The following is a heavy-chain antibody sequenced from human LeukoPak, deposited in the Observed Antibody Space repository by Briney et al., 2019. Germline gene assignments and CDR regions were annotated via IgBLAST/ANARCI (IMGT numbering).Heavy chain of an antibody. J-gene: IGHJ4*02. CDR2: ISSSSSYI. CDR1: GFTFSGYS. CDR3: ARDPPYYDFWSDDAYYFDY. V-gene: IGHV3-21*01. D-gene: IGHD3-3*01. Sequence: GGSLRLSCAASGFTFSGYSMNWVRQAPGKGLEWVSSISSSSSYIYYADSVKGRFTISRDNAKNSLYLQMNSLRAEDTAVYYCARDPPYYDFWSDDAYYFDYWGQGTLVTVSS.